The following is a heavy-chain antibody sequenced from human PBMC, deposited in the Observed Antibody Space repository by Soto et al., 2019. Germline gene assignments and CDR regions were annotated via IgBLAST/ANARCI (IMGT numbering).Heavy chain of an antibody. J-gene: IGHJ6*03. CDR2: ISWNSGSI. D-gene: IGHD3-10*01. CDR1: GFTFDDYA. V-gene: IGHV3-9*01. CDR3: AKAGFGVSVSGYYYMDV. Sequence: GGSLRLSCAASGFTFDDYAMHWVRQAPGKGLEWVSGISWNSGSIGYADSVKGRFTISRDNAKNSLYLQMNSLRAEDTALYYCAKAGFGVSVSGYYYMDVWGKGTTVTVSS.